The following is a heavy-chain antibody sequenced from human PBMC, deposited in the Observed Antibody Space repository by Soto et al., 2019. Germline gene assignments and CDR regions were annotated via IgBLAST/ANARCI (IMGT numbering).Heavy chain of an antibody. CDR2: VNHSGEA. J-gene: IGHJ6*02. Sequence: PSETLSLTCGVYGGSFRNYYWIWVRQPPGKGLEWIGEVNHSGEATYNPSLKSRVTISVDTSKNQFSLKLSSVTAADTAVYYCARVSHDFWSGYPPPVFGMDVWGQGTTVTVSS. V-gene: IGHV4-34*01. CDR3: ARVSHDFWSGYPPPVFGMDV. D-gene: IGHD3-3*01. CDR1: GGSFRNYY.